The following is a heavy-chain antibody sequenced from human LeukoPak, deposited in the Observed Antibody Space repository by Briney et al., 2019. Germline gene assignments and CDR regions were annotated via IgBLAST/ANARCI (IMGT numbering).Heavy chain of an antibody. CDR3: AKSYDILTGLNWFDP. CDR1: GFTFSSYG. D-gene: IGHD3-9*01. J-gene: IGHJ5*02. CDR2: IRYDGSNK. V-gene: IGHV3-30*02. Sequence: GGSLRLSCAASGFTFSSYGMHWVRQAPGKGLEWVAFIRYDGSNKYYADSVKGRFTISRDNSKNTLYLQMNSLRAEDTAVYYCAKSYDILTGLNWFDPWGQGTLVTVSS.